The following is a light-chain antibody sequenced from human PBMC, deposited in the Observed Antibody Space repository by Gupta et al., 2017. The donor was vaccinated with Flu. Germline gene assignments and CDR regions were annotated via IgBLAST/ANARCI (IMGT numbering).Light chain of an antibody. J-gene: IGLJ2*01. Sequence: YELPQPPSVSVSPGQTARITCSGNALPKQYAYWYQQRPGQAPVLVIYKDSERPSGIPERFSGSSSGTTVTLTISGVQAEDEADYYCQSADSSGTYVVFGGGTKLTVL. CDR2: KDS. CDR3: QSADSSGTYVV. V-gene: IGLV3-25*02. CDR1: ALPKQY.